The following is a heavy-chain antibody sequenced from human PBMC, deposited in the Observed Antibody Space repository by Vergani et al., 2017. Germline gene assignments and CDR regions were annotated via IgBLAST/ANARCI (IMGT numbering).Heavy chain of an antibody. CDR1: GYTFTGYY. V-gene: IGHV1-2*02. D-gene: IGHD2-15*01. J-gene: IGHJ6*02. Sequence: VQLVESGAEVKKPGASVKVSCKASGYTFTGYYMHWVRQAPGQGLEWMGWINPNSGGTNYAQKFQGRVTMTRDTSISTAYMELSSLRSEDTAVYYCARDPGSYYYGMDVWGQGTTVTVSS. CDR2: INPNSGGT. CDR3: ARDPGSYYYGMDV.